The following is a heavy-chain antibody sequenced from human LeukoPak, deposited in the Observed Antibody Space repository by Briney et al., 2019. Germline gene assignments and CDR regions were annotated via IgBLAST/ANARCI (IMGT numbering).Heavy chain of an antibody. CDR3: AKDHSYGSVRGFFDY. CDR2: IYSGGDT. CDR1: GFVVRKNH. D-gene: IGHD3-10*01. V-gene: IGHV3-66*02. J-gene: IGHJ4*02. Sequence: GGSLRLSCEASGFVVRKNHMGWVRQAPGKGLEWVSLIYSGGDTSYADSVKGRFTISRDNSKNTLYLQMNSLRAEDTAVYYCAKDHSYGSVRGFFDYWGQGTLVTVSS.